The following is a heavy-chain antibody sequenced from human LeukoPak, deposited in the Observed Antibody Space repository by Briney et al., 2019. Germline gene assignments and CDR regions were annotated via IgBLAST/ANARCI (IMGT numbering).Heavy chain of an antibody. Sequence: GSLRLSCAASGFTFSSYAMSWVRHAPGKGLEWVSAISGSGGSTYYADSVKGRFTISRDNSKNTLYLQMNSLRAEDTAVYYCASRGDYYDSSGYRTTPFDYWGQGTLVTVSS. D-gene: IGHD3-22*01. CDR3: ASRGDYYDSSGYRTTPFDY. CDR2: ISGSGGST. CDR1: GFTFSSYA. V-gene: IGHV3-23*01. J-gene: IGHJ4*02.